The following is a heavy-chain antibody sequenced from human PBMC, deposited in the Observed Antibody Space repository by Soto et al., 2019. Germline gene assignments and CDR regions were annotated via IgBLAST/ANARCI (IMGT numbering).Heavy chain of an antibody. CDR2: IIPIFGTA. CDR1: GGTFTSYA. D-gene: IGHD3-3*01. Sequence: SLKVSCKPSGGTFTSYAISWVRQAPGQGLEWMGGIIPIFGTANYAQKFQGRVTITADESTSTAYMELSSLRSEDTAVYYCARFPAYYDFWKAPYYFYGMDVWGQETTVTVAS. CDR3: ARFPAYYDFWKAPYYFYGMDV. V-gene: IGHV1-69*13. J-gene: IGHJ6*02.